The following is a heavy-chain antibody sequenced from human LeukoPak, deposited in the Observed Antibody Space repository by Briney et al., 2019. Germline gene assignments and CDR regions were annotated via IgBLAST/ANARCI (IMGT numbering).Heavy chain of an antibody. Sequence: GGSLRLSCAASGFTFSSYWMSWVRQAPGKGLEWVANIKQDGSEKYYVDSVKGRFTISRDNAKNSLYLQMNSLRAEDTAVYYCARATYDSSGYPLDYYYYMDVWGKGTTVTVSS. D-gene: IGHD3-22*01. CDR3: ARATYDSSGYPLDYYYYMDV. V-gene: IGHV3-7*01. J-gene: IGHJ6*03. CDR2: IKQDGSEK. CDR1: GFTFSSYW.